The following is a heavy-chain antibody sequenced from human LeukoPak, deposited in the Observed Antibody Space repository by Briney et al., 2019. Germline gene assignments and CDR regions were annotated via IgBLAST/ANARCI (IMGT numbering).Heavy chain of an antibody. Sequence: GASVKVSCKASGYTFTSYGISWVRQAPGQGLEWMGRIIPILGIANYAQKFQGRVTITADKSTSTAYMELSSLRSEDTAVYYCARDLHDSGEDYWGQGTLVTVSS. J-gene: IGHJ4*02. D-gene: IGHD3-10*01. CDR2: IIPILGIA. V-gene: IGHV1-69*04. CDR1: GYTFTSYG. CDR3: ARDLHDSGEDY.